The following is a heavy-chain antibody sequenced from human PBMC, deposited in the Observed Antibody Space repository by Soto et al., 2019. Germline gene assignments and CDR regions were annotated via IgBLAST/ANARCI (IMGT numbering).Heavy chain of an antibody. CDR2: IYWDDDK. CDR3: AHVITGTILFDY. J-gene: IGHJ4*02. D-gene: IGHD1-7*01. V-gene: IGHV2-5*02. CDR1: GFSLSTNGVG. Sequence: QITLKESGPTLVKPTQTLTLTCTFSGFSLSTNGVGVGWIRQPPGKALEWLALIYWDDDKRYSPSLKSRLTITKDTSNNQVGLTMTNMDPVDTAAYYCAHVITGTILFDYWGQGTLVTVSS.